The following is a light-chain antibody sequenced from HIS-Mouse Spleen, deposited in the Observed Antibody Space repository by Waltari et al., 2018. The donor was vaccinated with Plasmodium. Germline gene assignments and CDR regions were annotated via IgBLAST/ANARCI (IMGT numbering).Light chain of an antibody. CDR1: KLGDKY. CDR2: QDS. Sequence: SYELTQPPSVSVSPGQTASITCSGEKLGDKYACCYQQKPGPSPVLVRYQDSQRPSGIPERFSGSNSGNTATLTISGTQAMDEADYYCQAWDSSTWVFGGGTKLTVL. J-gene: IGLJ3*02. V-gene: IGLV3-1*01. CDR3: QAWDSSTWV.